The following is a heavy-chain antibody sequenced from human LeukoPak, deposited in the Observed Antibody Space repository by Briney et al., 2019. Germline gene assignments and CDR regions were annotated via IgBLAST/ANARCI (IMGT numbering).Heavy chain of an antibody. D-gene: IGHD4-23*01. J-gene: IGHJ4*02. CDR2: ISSSSSYI. V-gene: IGHV3-21*01. Sequence: TGGSLRLSCVASGFTFSSYSMNWVRQAPGKGLEWVSSISSSSSYIYYADPVKGRFTISRDNAKNSLYLQMNSLRAEDTAVYYCARGWTTVVLFDYWGQGTLVTVSS. CDR1: GFTFSSYS. CDR3: ARGWTTVVLFDY.